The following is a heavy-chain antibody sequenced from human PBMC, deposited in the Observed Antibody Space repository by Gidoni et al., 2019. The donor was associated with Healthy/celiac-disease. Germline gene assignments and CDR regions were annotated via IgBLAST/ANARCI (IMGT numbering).Heavy chain of an antibody. CDR2: IWYDGSNK. CDR3: ARDVTFRSNAFDI. D-gene: IGHD3-16*01. J-gene: IGHJ3*02. Sequence: RQAPGKGLEWVAVIWYDGSNKYYADSVKGRFTISRDNSKNTLYLQMNSLRAEDTAVYYCARDVTFRSNAFDIWGQGTMVTVSS. V-gene: IGHV3-33*01.